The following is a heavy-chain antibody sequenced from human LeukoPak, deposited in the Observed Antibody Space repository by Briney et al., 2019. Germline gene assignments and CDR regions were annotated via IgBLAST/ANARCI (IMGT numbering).Heavy chain of an antibody. J-gene: IGHJ3*02. D-gene: IGHD1-26*01. V-gene: IGHV1-69*13. Sequence: SVKVSCKASGGTFSSYAISWVRQAPGQGLVWMGGIIPIFGTANYAQKFQGRVTITADESTSTAYMELSSLRSEDTAVYYCARQGSVGATTFYAFDIWGQGTMVTVSS. CDR1: GGTFSSYA. CDR3: ARQGSVGATTFYAFDI. CDR2: IIPIFGTA.